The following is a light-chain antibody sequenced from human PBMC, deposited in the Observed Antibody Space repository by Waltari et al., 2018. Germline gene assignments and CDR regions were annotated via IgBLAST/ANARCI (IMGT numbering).Light chain of an antibody. CDR1: QSIGRY. CDR2: GAS. V-gene: IGKV3-20*01. J-gene: IGKJ1*01. CDR3: QNHERLPAV. Sequence: EIVLTQSPGTLSLSPGERAPLSCRASQSIGRYLIWYQQKPGQAPRLLIYGASTRAAGIPDRFSGSGSGTDFSLTISRLEPEDFAVYYCQNHERLPAVFGRGTKVEIK.